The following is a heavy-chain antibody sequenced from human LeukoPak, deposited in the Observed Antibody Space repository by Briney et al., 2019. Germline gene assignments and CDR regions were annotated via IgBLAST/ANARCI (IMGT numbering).Heavy chain of an antibody. CDR2: ISYDGSNK. J-gene: IGHJ6*02. CDR1: GFTFSSYA. V-gene: IGHV3-30*04. D-gene: IGHD3-3*01. Sequence: GGSLRLSCAASGFTFSSYAMHWVRQAPGKGLEWVAVISYDGSNKYYADSVKGRFTISRDNSKNTLYLQMNSLRAEDTAVYYCARGHDLEWLSYYYYGMDVWGQGTTVTVSS. CDR3: ARGHDLEWLSYYYYGMDV.